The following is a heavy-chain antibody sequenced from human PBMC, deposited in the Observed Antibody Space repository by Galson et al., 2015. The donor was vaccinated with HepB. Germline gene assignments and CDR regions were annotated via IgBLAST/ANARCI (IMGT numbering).Heavy chain of an antibody. V-gene: IGHV5-10-1*01. CDR1: GYSFTSYW. CDR3: ARSEYTSSYINY. CDR2: IDPSDSYT. D-gene: IGHD6-6*01. J-gene: IGHJ4*02. Sequence: QSGAEVKKPGESLRISCKGSGYSFTSYWISWVRQMPGKGLEWMGRIDPSDSYTNYSPSFQGHVTISADESITTAYLQWSSLKASDTAMYYCARSEYTSSYINYWGQGTLVTVSS.